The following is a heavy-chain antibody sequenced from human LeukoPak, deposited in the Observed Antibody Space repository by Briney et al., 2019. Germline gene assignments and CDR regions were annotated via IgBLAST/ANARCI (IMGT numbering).Heavy chain of an antibody. D-gene: IGHD3-10*01. Sequence: SETLSLTCAVYDGSFIGDYWRWIRRAPGKGLEWIGEINHSGSTNYNPSLKSRVTISVDTSKNQFPLKLSSVTAADTAVYYCARARRVAPIGPWGQGTLVTVSS. CDR1: DGSFIGDY. CDR2: INHSGST. J-gene: IGHJ5*02. V-gene: IGHV4-34*01. CDR3: ARARRVAPIGP.